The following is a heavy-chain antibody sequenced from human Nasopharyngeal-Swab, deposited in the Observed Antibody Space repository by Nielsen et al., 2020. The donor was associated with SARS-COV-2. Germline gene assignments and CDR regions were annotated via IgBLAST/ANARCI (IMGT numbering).Heavy chain of an antibody. CDR2: TYYGSKRYT. J-gene: IGHJ6*02. CDR1: GDSVSSTSTG. CDR3: ARGYLKSGMDV. D-gene: IGHD1-1*01. Sequence: QTPSLTCAISGDSVSSTSTGWNWIRQSPSGGLGWLGRTYYGSKRYTDYAVSVKSRITINADTSKNQFSLQLNSVNPEDTAVYYCARGYLKSGMDVWGQGTTVTVSS. V-gene: IGHV6-1*01.